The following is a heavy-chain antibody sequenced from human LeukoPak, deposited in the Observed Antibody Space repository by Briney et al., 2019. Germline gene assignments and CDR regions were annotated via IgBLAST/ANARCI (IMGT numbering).Heavy chain of an antibody. J-gene: IGHJ4*02. V-gene: IGHV4-39*01. CDR1: GGSISSSSYY. Sequence: SETLSLTCTVSGGSISSSSYYWGWIRQPPGKGLEWIGSIYYSGSTYYNPSLKSRVTISVDTSKNQFSLKLSSVTAADTAVYYCASGRTYYYDSSAPYYFDYWGQGTPVTVSS. CDR2: IYYSGST. D-gene: IGHD3-22*01. CDR3: ASGRTYYYDSSAPYYFDY.